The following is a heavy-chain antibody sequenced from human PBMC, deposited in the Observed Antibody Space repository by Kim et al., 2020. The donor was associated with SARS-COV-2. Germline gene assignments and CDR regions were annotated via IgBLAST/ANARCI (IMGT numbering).Heavy chain of an antibody. CDR2: ISYDGSNE. D-gene: IGHD1-26*01. Sequence: GGSLRLSCAASGFSISNYGMHWVRQAPGKGLEWVAAISYDGSNEYYGDSVKGRFTISRDNSKNTVYLQMYSLGTEDTAVYYCAKDDSGTYYGWFDPLGQG. CDR1: GFSISNYG. J-gene: IGHJ5*02. V-gene: IGHV3-30*18. CDR3: AKDDSGTYYGWFDP.